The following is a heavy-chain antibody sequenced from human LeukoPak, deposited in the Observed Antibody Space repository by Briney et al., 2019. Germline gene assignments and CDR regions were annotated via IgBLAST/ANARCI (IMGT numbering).Heavy chain of an antibody. D-gene: IGHD3-10*01. V-gene: IGHV4-34*01. Sequence: SETLSLTCAVYGGSFSGYYWSWIRQPPGKGLEGIGEINHSGSTNYNPSLKSRVTISVDTSKNQFSLKLSSVTAADTAVYYCARGFLRSGSPTLDVWGKGTTVTVSS. CDR3: ARGFLRSGSPTLDV. J-gene: IGHJ6*04. CDR1: GGSFSGYY. CDR2: INHSGST.